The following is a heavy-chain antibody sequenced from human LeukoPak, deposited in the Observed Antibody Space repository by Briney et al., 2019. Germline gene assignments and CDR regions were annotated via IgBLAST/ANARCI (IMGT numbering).Heavy chain of an antibody. J-gene: IGHJ4*02. V-gene: IGHV1-18*01. CDR2: ISAYNGNT. Sequence: ASVTVSCTASGYTFTSYGISWVRQAPGQGLERMGWISAYNGNTNYAQKLQGRVTMTTDTSTSTAYMELRSLRSDDTAVYYCARAQYYDILTGPSHYFDYWGQGTLVTVSS. CDR3: ARAQYYDILTGPSHYFDY. D-gene: IGHD3-9*01. CDR1: GYTFTSYG.